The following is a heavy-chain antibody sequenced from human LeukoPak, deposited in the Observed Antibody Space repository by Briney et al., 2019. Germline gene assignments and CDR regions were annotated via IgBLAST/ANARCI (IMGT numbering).Heavy chain of an antibody. J-gene: IGHJ4*02. Sequence: SETLSLTCTVSGGSISSYYWSWIRQPPGKGLEWIGYIYYSGSTNYNPSLKSRVTISVDTSKNQFSLKLSSVTAADTAVYYCARSPYCSSTSCYTSPLLYDYWGQGTLVTVSS. CDR2: IYYSGST. D-gene: IGHD2-2*02. CDR1: GGSISSYY. CDR3: ARSPYCSSTSCYTSPLLYDY. V-gene: IGHV4-59*01.